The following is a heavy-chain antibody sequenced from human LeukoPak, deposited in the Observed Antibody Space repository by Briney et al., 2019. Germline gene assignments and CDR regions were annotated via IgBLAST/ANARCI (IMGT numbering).Heavy chain of an antibody. J-gene: IGHJ4*02. Sequence: SETLSLTCTVSGGSVSNYYRSWIRQSPGKGLEWIGYIYYTETSYNPSLKSRVTISADTSKNQFSLKLSSVTAADTAVYYCASSGGYGSGTEEYYWGQGTLVTVSS. CDR3: ASSGGYGSGTEEYY. D-gene: IGHD3-10*01. CDR2: IYYTET. CDR1: GGSVSNYY. V-gene: IGHV4-59*08.